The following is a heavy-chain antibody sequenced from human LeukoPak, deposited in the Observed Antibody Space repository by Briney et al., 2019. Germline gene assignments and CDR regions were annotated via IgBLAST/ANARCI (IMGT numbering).Heavy chain of an antibody. CDR3: AKGYTFGPNWFDP. CDR1: GFTFSSYA. V-gene: IGHV3-23*01. CDR2: ISGSDGGT. D-gene: IGHD5-18*01. J-gene: IGHJ5*02. Sequence: GSLRLSCAASGFTFSSYAMSWVRQAPGKGLEWVSAISGSDGGTYYADSVKGRFTISRDNSKNMLSLQMNTLRAEDTAIYYCAKGYTFGPNWFDPWGQGTLVTVSS.